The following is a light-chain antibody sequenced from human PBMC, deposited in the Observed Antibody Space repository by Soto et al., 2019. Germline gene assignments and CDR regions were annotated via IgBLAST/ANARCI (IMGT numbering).Light chain of an antibody. V-gene: IGKV1-39*01. CDR3: QQSYSIPQT. CDR1: QSISSF. J-gene: IGKJ1*01. CDR2: GAS. Sequence: DIKITQSPSPLSASVGDTVTLPCRASQSISSFLNWYQQKPGKAPKLLIYGASSLQSGVPSRFSGSGSGTDFTLTISSLQPEDFATYYCQQSYSIPQTFGQGTKVDI.